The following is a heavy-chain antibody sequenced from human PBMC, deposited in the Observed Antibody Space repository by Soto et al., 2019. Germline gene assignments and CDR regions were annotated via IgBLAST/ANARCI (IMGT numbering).Heavy chain of an antibody. V-gene: IGHV1-69*01. CDR2: VIPIFGTP. D-gene: IGHD2-15*01. J-gene: IGHJ5*02. CDR3: ARDCRGGTCFPKWFDP. Sequence: QVQLVQSGPEVRRPGSSVKVSCKASGGSFSDFAISWVRQAPGQGLEWMGGVIPIFGTPKYAQKFQGRITIIADEHTNTAYMELSSLTSEATAVYYCARDCRGGTCFPKWFDPWGQGTLVTVSS. CDR1: GGSFSDFA.